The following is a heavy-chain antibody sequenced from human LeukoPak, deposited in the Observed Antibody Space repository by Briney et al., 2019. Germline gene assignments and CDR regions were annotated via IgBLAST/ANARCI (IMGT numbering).Heavy chain of an antibody. J-gene: IGHJ4*02. D-gene: IGHD3-22*01. V-gene: IGHV3-53*01. CDR3: VRDDDRPDNGLDY. CDR1: GFTVSSKY. CDR2: IYTGGDT. Sequence: GGSLRLSCAASGFTVSSKYMSWVRQAPGKGLEWVSVIYTGGDTYYADSVKGRFTISRDNSKNTLYLQMNSLRAEDTAVYYCVRDDDRPDNGLDYWGQGTLVTVSS.